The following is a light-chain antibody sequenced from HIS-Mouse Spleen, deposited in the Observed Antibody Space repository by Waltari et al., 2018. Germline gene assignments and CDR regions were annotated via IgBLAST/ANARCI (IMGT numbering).Light chain of an antibody. J-gene: IGLJ2*01. CDR1: ALPKKH. CDR2: EDS. V-gene: IGLV3-10*01. CDR3: YSTDSSGNHRV. Sequence: SYELTQPPSLSVSPGQTARITCSGAALPKKHSYWYQQKSGQAPGLVIYEDSKRPSGIPERFSGSSSGTMATLTISGAQVEDEADYYCYSTDSSGNHRVFGGGTKLTVL.